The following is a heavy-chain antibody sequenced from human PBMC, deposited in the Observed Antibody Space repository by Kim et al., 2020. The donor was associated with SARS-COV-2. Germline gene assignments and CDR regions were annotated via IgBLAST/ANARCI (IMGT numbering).Heavy chain of an antibody. V-gene: IGHV4-39*01. J-gene: IGHJ4*02. D-gene: IGHD4-17*01. Sequence: SETLSLTCTVSGGSISSSSYYWGWIRQPPGKGLEWIGSIYYSGSTYYNPSLKSRVTISVDTSKNQFSLKLSSVTAADTAVYYCARLQPLSYMTTVTLFDYWGQGTLVTVSS. CDR3: ARLQPLSYMTTVTLFDY. CDR2: IYYSGST. CDR1: GGSISSSSYY.